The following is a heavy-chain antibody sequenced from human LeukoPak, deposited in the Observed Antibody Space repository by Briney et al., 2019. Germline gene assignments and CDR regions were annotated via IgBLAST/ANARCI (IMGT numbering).Heavy chain of an antibody. CDR2: TNPSGGST. CDR3: ARSNRAYYFDY. CDR1: GYTFTSYY. V-gene: IGHV1-46*01. J-gene: IGHJ4*02. D-gene: IGHD2/OR15-2a*01. Sequence: ASVKVSCKASGYTFTSYYMRWVRQAPGQGLEWMGITNPSGGSTSYAQKFQGRVTMTRDMSTSTVYMELSSLRSEDTAVYYCARSNRAYYFDYWGQGTLVTVSS.